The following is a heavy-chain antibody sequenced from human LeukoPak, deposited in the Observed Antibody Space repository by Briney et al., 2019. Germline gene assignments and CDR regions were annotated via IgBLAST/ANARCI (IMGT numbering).Heavy chain of an antibody. V-gene: IGHV3-74*01. Sequence: GGSLGLSCAASGFTFSNYWMHWVRQAPGKGLGWVSRINSDGSGTSYADSVKGRFTISRDNAKNTLHLQMNSLRAEDTAVYYCATDGPYFAGEASDWGQGTLVTVSS. J-gene: IGHJ4*02. D-gene: IGHD2/OR15-2a*01. CDR1: GFTFSNYW. CDR2: INSDGSGT. CDR3: ATDGPYFAGEASD.